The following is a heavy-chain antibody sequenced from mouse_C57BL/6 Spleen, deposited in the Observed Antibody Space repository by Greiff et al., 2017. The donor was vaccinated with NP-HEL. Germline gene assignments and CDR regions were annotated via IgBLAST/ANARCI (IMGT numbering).Heavy chain of an antibody. Sequence: VQLQQPGAELVKPGASVKLSCKASGYTFTSYSMQWVKQRPGQGLEWIGEIDPSDGYTNYNQKFKGKATLTVDTSSSTAYMQLSSLTSEDSAVYYCARTLGTTVVAHFDGWGQGTTLTVSS. CDR1: GYTFTSYS. J-gene: IGHJ2*01. D-gene: IGHD1-1*01. CDR2: IDPSDGYT. CDR3: ARTLGTTVVAHFDG. V-gene: IGHV1-50*01.